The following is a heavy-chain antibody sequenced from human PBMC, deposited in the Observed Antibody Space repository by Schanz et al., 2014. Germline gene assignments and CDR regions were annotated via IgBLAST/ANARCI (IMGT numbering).Heavy chain of an antibody. CDR1: GYTFTFTTYG. CDR3: ARDNLVSSSWYNYYGMDV. CDR2: INTYNGNT. Sequence: QVQLVQSGGEVKKPGASVKVSCKASGYTFTFTTYGISWVRQVPGQGLEWMGWINTYNGNTNYAQKFQGRVVMTTDTSTSTTYMEMRSLRSDDTAVYYCARDNLVSSSWYNYYGMDVWGQGTTVTVSS. V-gene: IGHV1-18*01. D-gene: IGHD6-13*01. J-gene: IGHJ6*02.